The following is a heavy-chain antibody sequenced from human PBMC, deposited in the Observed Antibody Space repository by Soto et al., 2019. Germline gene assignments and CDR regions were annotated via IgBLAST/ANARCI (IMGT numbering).Heavy chain of an antibody. CDR1: DCSVAAHH. V-gene: IGHV4-59*02. D-gene: IGHD2-15*01. J-gene: IGHJ5*02. Sequence: SVMPAVCCSFSDCSVAAHHWRLIRKIPGQGLEWIAYTSYTGNTNYNPSLQSRVTISLDTSKNQLSLKLTSMTAADTAVYYCARDMNAGFTPYFAPWGQRPLVTVSS. CDR2: TSYTGNT. CDR3: ARDMNAGFTPYFAP.